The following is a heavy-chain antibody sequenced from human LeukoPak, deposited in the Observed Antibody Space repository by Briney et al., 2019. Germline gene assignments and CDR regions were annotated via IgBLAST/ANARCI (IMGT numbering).Heavy chain of an antibody. Sequence: ASVKVSCKASGYTFTSYDINWVRQATGQGLEWMGWMNPNSGNTGYAQKFQGRVTMTRNTSISTAYMELSSLRSEDTAVYYCASNLGDTDDAFDIWGQGTMVTVSS. J-gene: IGHJ3*02. V-gene: IGHV1-8*01. D-gene: IGHD5-18*01. CDR2: MNPNSGNT. CDR1: GYTFTSYD. CDR3: ASNLGDTDDAFDI.